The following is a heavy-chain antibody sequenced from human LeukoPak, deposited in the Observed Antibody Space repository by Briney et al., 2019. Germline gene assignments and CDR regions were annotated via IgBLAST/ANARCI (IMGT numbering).Heavy chain of an antibody. CDR2: ISTSGSTI. V-gene: IGHV3-48*03. Sequence: GGSLRLSCAASGFTSGFTFSGFEMNWVRQAPGRGLEWLSYISTSGSTIYYADSVKGRFTISRDNAKNSLFLQMNSLRAEDTAIYYCAIYAGEPGDYWGQGTLVTVSS. CDR1: GFTFSGFE. D-gene: IGHD3-16*01. CDR3: AIYAGEPGDY. J-gene: IGHJ4*02.